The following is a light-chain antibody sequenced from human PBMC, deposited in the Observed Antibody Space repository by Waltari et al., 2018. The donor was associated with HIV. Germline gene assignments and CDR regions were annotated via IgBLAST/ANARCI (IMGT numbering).Light chain of an antibody. V-gene: IGLV2-18*02. CDR3: SSYTTINTYV. CDR2: EVN. Sequence: QSALTQPPSVSGSPGQSVTISCTGTNSDVGIYNRVSWYQQPPGTAPKLMIYEVNNRPSVVPDRFSGSKSGNTASLTISVLQAEDEADYYCSSYTTINTYVFGTGTKVTVL. CDR1: NSDVGIYNR. J-gene: IGLJ1*01.